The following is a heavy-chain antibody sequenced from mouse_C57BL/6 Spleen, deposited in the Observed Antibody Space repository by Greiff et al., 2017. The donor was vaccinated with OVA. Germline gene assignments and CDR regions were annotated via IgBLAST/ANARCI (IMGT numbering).Heavy chain of an antibody. D-gene: IGHD2-5*01. CDR2: ISNGGGST. J-gene: IGHJ3*01. CDR3: ARQGDYSNYVAWFAY. CDR1: GFTFSDYY. V-gene: IGHV5-12*01. Sequence: EVMLVESGGGLVQPGGSLKLSCAASGFTFSDYYMYWVRQTPEKRLEWVAYISNGGGSTYYPDTVKGRFTISRDNAKNTLYLQMSRLKSEDTAMYYCARQGDYSNYVAWFAYWGQGTLVTVSA.